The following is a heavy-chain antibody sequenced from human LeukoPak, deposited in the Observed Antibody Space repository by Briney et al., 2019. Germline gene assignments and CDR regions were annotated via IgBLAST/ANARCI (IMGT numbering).Heavy chain of an antibody. CDR2: ISGSGGST. CDR1: GFTFSSYA. Sequence: PGGSLRLSCAASGFTFSSYAMSWVRQAPGKGLEWVSAISGSGGSTYYADSVKGRFTISRDNSKNTLYLQMNSLRAEDTAVYYCARAKNTYDYSIPLDYWGQGTLVTVSS. V-gene: IGHV3-23*01. J-gene: IGHJ4*02. CDR3: ARAKNTYDYSIPLDY. D-gene: IGHD3-16*01.